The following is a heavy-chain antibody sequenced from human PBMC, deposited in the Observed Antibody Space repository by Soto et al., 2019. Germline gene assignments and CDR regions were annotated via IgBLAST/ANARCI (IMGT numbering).Heavy chain of an antibody. CDR2: IYYSGST. J-gene: IGHJ4*02. CDR3: ARNTSIFFDF. Sequence: QLQLQESGPGLVKPSETLSLTCTVSGDSISGSSSYWAWIRQPPGKGLEWIGSIYYSGSTHYNSSLKSRGTISVDTSKSQFSLRLTSVTATDTAVSYCARNTSIFFDFWGQGTLVTVSS. V-gene: IGHV4-39*01. CDR1: GDSISGSSSY.